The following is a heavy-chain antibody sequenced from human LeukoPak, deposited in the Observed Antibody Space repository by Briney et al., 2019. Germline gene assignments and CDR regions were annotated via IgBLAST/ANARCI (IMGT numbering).Heavy chain of an antibody. CDR1: GFTFDDYA. Sequence: GGSLRLSCAASGFTFDDYAMHWVRQAPGKGLEWVSGINWNGGSTGYADSVKGRFTISRDNAKNSLYLQMNSLRAEDTAVYYCARGCSYDDDAFDIWGQGTMVTVSS. CDR3: ARGCSYDDDAFDI. J-gene: IGHJ3*02. V-gene: IGHV3-20*04. CDR2: INWNGGST. D-gene: IGHD5-18*01.